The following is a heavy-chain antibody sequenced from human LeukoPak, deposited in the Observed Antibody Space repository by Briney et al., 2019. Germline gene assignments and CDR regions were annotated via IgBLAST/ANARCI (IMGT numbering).Heavy chain of an antibody. J-gene: IGHJ4*02. D-gene: IGHD4-11*01. V-gene: IGHV4-38-2*02. Sequence: PSETLSLTCAVSGYSIISGFHWAWIRQPPGKGLEWIGSIYYGGTNYNPSLRGRITILMDTSKNQFSLELSSVTAADPAVYFCARDDYSNYGHYWGQGKLVIVSS. CDR1: GYSIISGFH. CDR3: ARDDYSNYGHY. CDR2: IYYGGT.